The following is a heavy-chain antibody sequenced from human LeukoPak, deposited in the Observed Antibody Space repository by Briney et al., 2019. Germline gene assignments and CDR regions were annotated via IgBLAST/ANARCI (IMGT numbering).Heavy chain of an antibody. CDR3: ARERDLKDAFDI. CDR1: GGSISSGSYY. J-gene: IGHJ3*02. CDR2: IYTSGST. D-gene: IGHD2-21*01. V-gene: IGHV4-61*02. Sequence: SETLSLTCTVSGGSISSGSYYWSWIRQPAGKGLEWIGRIYTSGSTNYNPSLKSRVTISVDTSKNQFSLKLSSVAAADTAVYYCARERDLKDAFDIWGQGTMVTVSS.